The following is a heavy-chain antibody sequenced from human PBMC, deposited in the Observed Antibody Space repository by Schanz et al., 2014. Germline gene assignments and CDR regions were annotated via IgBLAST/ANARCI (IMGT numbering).Heavy chain of an antibody. Sequence: QVQLVQSGAEVKKPGSSMKVSCKASGGTFNSYTISWVRQAPGQGLEWMGRIIPILGIANYAQKFQGRVTITADKSTFTAYMDVSSLRSEDTAVYYCARSNYYDNSDYYNSFDYWGQGTLVTVSS. J-gene: IGHJ4*02. V-gene: IGHV1-69*02. CDR3: ARSNYYDNSDYYNSFDY. CDR1: GGTFNSYT. CDR2: IIPILGIA. D-gene: IGHD3-22*01.